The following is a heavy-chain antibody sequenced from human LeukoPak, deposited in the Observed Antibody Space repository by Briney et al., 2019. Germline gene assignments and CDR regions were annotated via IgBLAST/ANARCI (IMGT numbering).Heavy chain of an antibody. J-gene: IGHJ4*02. V-gene: IGHV3-30*03. CDR3: ASHRGDYATGYFDY. CDR1: GLTFRSYG. CDR2: ISYDGSNK. D-gene: IGHD1-1*01. Sequence: TGGSLRLSCAVSGLTFRSYGMHWVRQAPGKGLEWAAIISYDGSNKYYADSVKGRFTISKDNSHNTLYLQMNSLRAEDTAVYFCASHRGDYATGYFDYWGQGTLVTVSS.